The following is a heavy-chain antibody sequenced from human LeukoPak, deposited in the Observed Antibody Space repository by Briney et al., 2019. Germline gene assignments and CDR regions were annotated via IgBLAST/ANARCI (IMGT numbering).Heavy chain of an antibody. CDR1: GGSISSYY. D-gene: IGHD7-27*01. CDR2: IHYSGST. CDR3: ARAEIIGEFDY. Sequence: SETLSLTCIVSGGSISSYYWSWIRQAPGKGLEWIGYIHYSGSTNYNPSLKSRVTISVDTSKNQFSLKLSSVTAADTAVYYCARAEIIGEFDYWGQGTLVTVSS. V-gene: IGHV4-59*01. J-gene: IGHJ4*02.